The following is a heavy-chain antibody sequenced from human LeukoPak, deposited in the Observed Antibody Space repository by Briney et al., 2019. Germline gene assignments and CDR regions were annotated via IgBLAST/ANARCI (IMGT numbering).Heavy chain of an antibody. CDR3: AKGGSYGSGKIDY. CDR2: ISGSGGST. V-gene: IGHV3-23*01. D-gene: IGHD3-10*01. CDR1: GFTFSSYG. Sequence: PGGSLRLSCAASGFTFSSYGMSWVRQAPGKGLEWVSAISGSGGSTYYADSVKGRFTISRDNSKNTLYLQMNSLRAEDTAVYYCAKGGSYGSGKIDYWGQGTLVTVSS. J-gene: IGHJ4*02.